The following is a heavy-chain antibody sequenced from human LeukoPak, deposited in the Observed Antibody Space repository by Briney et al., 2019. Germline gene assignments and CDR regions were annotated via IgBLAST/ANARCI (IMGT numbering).Heavy chain of an antibody. D-gene: IGHD2-2*01. CDR2: ISSSGSTI. Sequence: GGSLRLSCAASGFTFSSYEMNWVRQAPGKGLEWVSYISSSGSTIYYADSVKGRFTIFRDNAKNSLYLQMNSLRAEDTAVYFCARDGRVPAAMGYYYYYYMDVWGKGTTVTVSS. J-gene: IGHJ6*03. V-gene: IGHV3-48*03. CDR1: GFTFSSYE. CDR3: ARDGRVPAAMGYYYYYYMDV.